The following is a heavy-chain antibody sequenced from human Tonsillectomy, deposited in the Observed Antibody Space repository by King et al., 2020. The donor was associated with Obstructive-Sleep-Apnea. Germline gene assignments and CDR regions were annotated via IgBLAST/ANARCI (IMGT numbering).Heavy chain of an antibody. D-gene: IGHD6-13*01. CDR3: ARDRQQLVPGYDYYGLDV. Sequence: EVQLVESGGGLVQPGGSLRLSCAASGFTFRSYSMNWVRQAPGKGLEWVSYISTSSSAIYYADSVKGRFIISRDNAENSLYLQMNSVRAEDTAVYWCARDRQQLVPGYDYYGLDVWGQGTTVTVSS. CDR2: ISTSSSAI. J-gene: IGHJ6*02. V-gene: IGHV3-48*04. CDR1: GFTFRSYS.